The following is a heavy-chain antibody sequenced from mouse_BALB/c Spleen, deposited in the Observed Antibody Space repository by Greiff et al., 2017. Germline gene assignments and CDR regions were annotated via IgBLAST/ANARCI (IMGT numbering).Heavy chain of an antibody. CDR1: GFTFSSYT. Sequence: EVMLVESGGGLVQPGGSLKLSCAASGFTFSSYTMSWVRQTPEKRLEWVAYISNGGGSTYYPDTVKGRFTISRDNAKNTLYLQMSSLKSEDTAMYYCARGGNFDYWGQGTTLTVSS. J-gene: IGHJ2*01. V-gene: IGHV5-12-2*01. CDR2: ISNGGGST. CDR3: ARGGNFDY.